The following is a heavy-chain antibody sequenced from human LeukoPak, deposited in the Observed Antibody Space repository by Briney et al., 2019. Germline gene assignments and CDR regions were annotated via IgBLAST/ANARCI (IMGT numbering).Heavy chain of an antibody. CDR1: GGSISSSSYY. V-gene: IGHV4-31*03. D-gene: IGHD5-18*01. CDR2: IYYSGST. Sequence: PSETLSLTCTVSGGSISSSSYYWSWIRQHPGKGLEWIGYIYYSGSTYYNPSLKSRVTTSVDTSKNQFSLKLSSVTAADTAVYYCARSTGRGYGYGPNAFDIWGQGTMVTVSS. J-gene: IGHJ3*02. CDR3: ARSTGRGYGYGPNAFDI.